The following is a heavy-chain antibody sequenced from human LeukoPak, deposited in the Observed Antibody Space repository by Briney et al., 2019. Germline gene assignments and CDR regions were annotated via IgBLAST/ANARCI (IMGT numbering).Heavy chain of an antibody. V-gene: IGHV3-74*01. D-gene: IGHD3-22*01. Sequence: GGSLRLSCAASGFTFSTSWMHRVRQAPGKGLVWVSRINSDGKSTNYADFVKGRFTISRDNAKNTLYLQMNSLRAEDTAVYYCVRDMGYYDKVWGQGTLVTVSS. CDR2: INSDGKST. CDR3: VRDMGYYDKV. CDR1: GFTFSTSW. J-gene: IGHJ4*02.